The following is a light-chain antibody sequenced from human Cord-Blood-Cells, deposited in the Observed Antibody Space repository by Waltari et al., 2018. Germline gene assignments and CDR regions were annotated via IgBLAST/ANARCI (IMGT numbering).Light chain of an antibody. CDR1: QDISNY. CDR2: DAS. Sequence: DIQMTKSPSSLSASVGDRVTITVQASQDISNYLNWYQQKPGKAPKLLIYDASNLETGVPSRFSGSGSGTDFTFTISSLQPEDIATYYCQQYDNLPFTFGPGTKVDIK. CDR3: QQYDNLPFT. V-gene: IGKV1-33*01. J-gene: IGKJ3*01.